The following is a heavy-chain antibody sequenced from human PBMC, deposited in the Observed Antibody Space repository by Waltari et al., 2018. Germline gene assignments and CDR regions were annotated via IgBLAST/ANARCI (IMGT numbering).Heavy chain of an antibody. J-gene: IGHJ2*01. CDR2: IYPADSDA. Sequence: EVQLVQSGAEVKKPGESLKISCTGSGSSFTSDWIGWVRQMPGKGLEWMGIIYPADSDARYSPSFQGQVTISADKSISTAYLQWSSLKASDTAMYYCARQRAVSGYWYFDLWGRGTLVTVSS. CDR3: ARQRAVSGYWYFDL. D-gene: IGHD6-19*01. CDR1: GSSFTSDW. V-gene: IGHV5-51*03.